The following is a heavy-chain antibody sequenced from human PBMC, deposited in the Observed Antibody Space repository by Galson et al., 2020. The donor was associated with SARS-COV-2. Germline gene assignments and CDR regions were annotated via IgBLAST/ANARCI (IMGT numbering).Heavy chain of an antibody. J-gene: IGHJ4*02. V-gene: IGHV3-21*01. CDR2: ISSSSSYI. Sequence: GGSLRLSCAASGFTFSSYSMNWVRQAPGKGLEWVSSISSSSSYIYYADSVKGRFTISRDNAKNSLYLQMNSLRAEDTAVYYCARGFHYYDSSVPHDYWGQRTLVTVSS. CDR3: ARGFHYYDSSVPHDY. CDR1: GFTFSSYS. D-gene: IGHD3-22*01.